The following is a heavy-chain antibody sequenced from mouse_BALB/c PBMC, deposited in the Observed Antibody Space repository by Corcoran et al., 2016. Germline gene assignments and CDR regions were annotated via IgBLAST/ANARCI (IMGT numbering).Heavy chain of an antibody. J-gene: IGHJ1*01. CDR2: IDPANGNT. V-gene: IGHV14-3*02. CDR1: GFNIKDTY. Sequence: EVQLQQSGAELVKPGASVKLSCTASGFNIKDTYMHWVQQRPEQGLEWIGRIDPANGNTKYDPKFQGKATITADTSSNTAYLQLSSLTSEDTAVYYCARWDGYFDVLGAGTTVTVSS. CDR3: ARWDGYFDV. D-gene: IGHD4-1*01.